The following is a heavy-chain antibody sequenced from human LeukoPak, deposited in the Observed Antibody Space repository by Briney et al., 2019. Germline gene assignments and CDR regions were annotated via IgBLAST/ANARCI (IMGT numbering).Heavy chain of an antibody. CDR1: GGSITGYY. CDR3: AQKAPYSPGYSQH. Sequence: SETLPLTCTVSGGSITGYYWTWIRQPPGKGLEWIGYIYHNSGTTNYNPSLKSRVSISVDTSKNQFSLKLSSVTAADTAVYYCAQKAPYSPGYSQHWGQGTLVTVSS. D-gene: IGHD2-15*01. V-gene: IGHV4-59*01. J-gene: IGHJ1*01. CDR2: IYHNSGTT.